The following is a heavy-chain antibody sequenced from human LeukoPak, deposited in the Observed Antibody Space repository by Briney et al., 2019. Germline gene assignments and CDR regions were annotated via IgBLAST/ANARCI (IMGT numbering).Heavy chain of an antibody. D-gene: IGHD3-22*01. CDR3: ARKHYDSSGYYSGYYYYMDV. CDR1: GGSISSYY. CDR2: IYYSGST. J-gene: IGHJ6*03. V-gene: IGHV4-59*01. Sequence: PSETLSLTCTVSGGSISSYYWSWIRQPPGKGLEWIGYIYYSGSTNYNPSLKSRVTISVDTSKNQFSLKLSSVTAADTAVYYCARKHYDSSGYYSGYYYYMDVWGKGTTVTVSS.